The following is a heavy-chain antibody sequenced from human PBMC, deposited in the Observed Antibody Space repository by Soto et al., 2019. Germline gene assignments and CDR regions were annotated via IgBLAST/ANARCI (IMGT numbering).Heavy chain of an antibody. CDR3: ARGVRYCSSSGYPNLCDP. V-gene: IGHV2-5*02. CDR2: IYWDDDK. Sequence: SGPTLVNPTQTLTLTCTFSGFSLSTSGVGVGWIRQPPGKALEWLALIYWDDDKRYSPSLKTRLSITKDTSKKQVVVTMTNMDPVDTATYYCARGVRYCSSSGYPNLCDPWGQGTLVTVSS. CDR1: GFSLSTSGVG. J-gene: IGHJ5*02. D-gene: IGHD2-2*01.